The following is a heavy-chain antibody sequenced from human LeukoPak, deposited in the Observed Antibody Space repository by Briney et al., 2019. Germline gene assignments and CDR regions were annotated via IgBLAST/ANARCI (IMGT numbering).Heavy chain of an antibody. CDR1: GYNFNGFH. J-gene: IGHJ4*02. V-gene: IGHV1-46*02. Sequence: ASVKVSCKAFGYNFNGFHMHWVRQAPGQGLEWMGMIYPRDGSTSYAQKFQGRVTVTRDTSTSTVHMELSGLRSEDTAVYYCARDQEGFDYWGQGTLVTVYS. CDR2: IYPRDGST. CDR3: ARDQEGFDY.